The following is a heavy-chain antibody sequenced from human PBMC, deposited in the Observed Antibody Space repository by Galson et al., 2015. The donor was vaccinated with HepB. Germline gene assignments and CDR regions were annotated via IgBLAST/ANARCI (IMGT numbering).Heavy chain of an antibody. D-gene: IGHD6-19*01. CDR1: GFTVSNND. J-gene: IGHJ6*02. Sequence: SLRLSCAASGFTVSNNDVSWVRQAPGKGLEWVSIIKSGGSSHFADSVKGRFTISRDTSKNTVYLQMNSLRAADTAVYFCARAGRGISVALGYYYAMEVWGQGTTVTVSS. CDR2: IKSGGSS. CDR3: ARAGRGISVALGYYYAMEV. V-gene: IGHV3-66*02.